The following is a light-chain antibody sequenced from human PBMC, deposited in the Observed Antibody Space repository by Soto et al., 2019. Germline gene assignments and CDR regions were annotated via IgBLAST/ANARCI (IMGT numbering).Light chain of an antibody. CDR1: QYIRSS. CDR2: GAS. CDR3: QQRSNWPRA. Sequence: EIVMTQSPATLSVSPGDTATLSCRASQYIRSSLAWYQQKPGQAPRLLIYGASTRATGVPARFSGGGSGTEFTLTISSLEPEDFAVYYCQQRSNWPRAFGGGTKVDIK. J-gene: IGKJ4*01. V-gene: IGKV3-15*01.